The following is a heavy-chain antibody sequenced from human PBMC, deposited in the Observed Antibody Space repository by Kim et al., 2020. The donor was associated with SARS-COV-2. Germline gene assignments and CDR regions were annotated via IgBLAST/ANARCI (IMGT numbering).Heavy chain of an antibody. CDR1: GGSISSYY. CDR2: IYYSGST. CDR3: ARGGGIAAAGGWFDP. Sequence: SETLSLTCTVSGGSISSYYWSWIRQPPGKGLEWIGYIYYSGSTNYNPSLKSRVTISVDTSKNQFSLKLSSVTAADTAVYYCARGGGIAAAGGWFDPWGQG. V-gene: IGHV4-59*13. J-gene: IGHJ5*02. D-gene: IGHD6-13*01.